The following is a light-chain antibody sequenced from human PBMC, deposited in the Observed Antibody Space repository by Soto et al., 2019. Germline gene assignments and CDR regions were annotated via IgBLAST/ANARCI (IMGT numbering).Light chain of an antibody. V-gene: IGLV2-14*01. CDR1: SSDVGGYNY. J-gene: IGLJ1*01. Sequence: ISCTGTSSDVGGYNYVSWYQQHPGKAPKFLIYEVDNRASGVSDRFSGSKSGNTASLTISGLQAEDEADYYCSSYTSSNTLVFGTGTKVTVL. CDR2: EVD. CDR3: SSYTSSNTLV.